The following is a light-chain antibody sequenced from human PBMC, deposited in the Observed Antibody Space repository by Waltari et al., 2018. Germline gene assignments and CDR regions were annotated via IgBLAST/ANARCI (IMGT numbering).Light chain of an antibody. J-gene: IGLJ2*01. CDR2: STN. Sequence: QTVVTQEPSFSVSPGGTVTLPCGLTSGPVSTRYYPTWYQQTPGPAPRTLIYSTNPRSSGVPDRFSGSILGNKAALTITGAQADDESGYYCVLYMGSGIWAFGGGTKLTVL. CDR1: SGPVSTRYY. CDR3: VLYMGSGIWA. V-gene: IGLV8-61*01.